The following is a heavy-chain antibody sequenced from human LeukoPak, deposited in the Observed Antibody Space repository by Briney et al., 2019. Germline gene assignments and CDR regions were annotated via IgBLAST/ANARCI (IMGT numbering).Heavy chain of an antibody. CDR1: GFKFDAYP. CDR2: ISDSGGST. V-gene: IGHV3-23*01. Sequence: GGSLRLSCAASGFKFDAYPMSWVRHAPGKGLEWVSSISDSGGSTHYAESVRGRFSLSRDNFEKTLHLQMNRLRAEGTAVYYCAKGKINHDGAFDIWGQGTRVIVAS. CDR3: AKGKINHDGAFDI. D-gene: IGHD1-14*01. J-gene: IGHJ3*02.